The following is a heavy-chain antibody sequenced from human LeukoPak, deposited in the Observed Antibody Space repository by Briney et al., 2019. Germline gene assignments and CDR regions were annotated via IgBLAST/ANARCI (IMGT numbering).Heavy chain of an antibody. J-gene: IGHJ4*02. Sequence: GGSISLSCAASGFTFSSYAMSWVGQAPGKGRKWVSAISGSGGSTSYAASVKGRFTTSRENSKNTLYLQMNSLRAEDTAVYYCAKDLSYSRSWYFDYWGQGTLVTVSS. CDR3: AKDLSYSRSWYFDY. CDR1: GFTFSSYA. CDR2: ISGSGGST. V-gene: IGHV3-23*01. D-gene: IGHD2-15*01.